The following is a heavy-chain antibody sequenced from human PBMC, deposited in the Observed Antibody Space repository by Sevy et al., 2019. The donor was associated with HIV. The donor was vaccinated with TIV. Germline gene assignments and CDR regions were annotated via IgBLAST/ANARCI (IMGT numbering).Heavy chain of an antibody. J-gene: IGHJ4*02. CDR3: ARGRVRRASGWYAVKTAITYFDY. D-gene: IGHD6-13*01. CDR2: INHSGST. V-gene: IGHV4-34*01. CDR1: GGSFSGYY. Sequence: SETLSLTCAVYGGSFSGYYWSWIRQPPGKGLEWIGEINHSGSTNYNPSLKSRVTLSVDTSKNQFSLKLSSVTAAATAVYYCARGRVRRASGWYAVKTAITYFDYWGQGTLVTVSS.